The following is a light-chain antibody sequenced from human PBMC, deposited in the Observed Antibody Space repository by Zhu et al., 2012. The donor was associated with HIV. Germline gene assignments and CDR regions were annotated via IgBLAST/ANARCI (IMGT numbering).Light chain of an antibody. CDR3: QELDSFPYS. J-gene: IGKJ2*01. CDR1: QDISTY. V-gene: IGKV1-9*01. Sequence: DIQLTQSPSFLSASVGDRVTITCRASQDISTYLGWYHQKPGKAPNLLIYGAFKLRSGVPSRFSGGGSGTEFTLTISSLQPEDLGTYYCQELDSFPYSFGPGDRNWRSN. CDR2: GAF.